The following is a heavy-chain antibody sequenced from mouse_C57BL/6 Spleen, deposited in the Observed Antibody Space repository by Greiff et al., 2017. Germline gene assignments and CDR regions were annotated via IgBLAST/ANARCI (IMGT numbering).Heavy chain of an antibody. CDR1: GFNIKNTY. CDR3: ARSLYYYGSSSYYFDY. D-gene: IGHD1-1*01. J-gene: IGHJ2*01. Sequence: VQLKESVAELVRPGASVKLSCTASGFNIKNTYMHWVKQRPEQGLEWIGRIDPANGNTKYAPKFQGKATITADTSSNTAYLQLSSLTSEDTAIYYCARSLYYYGSSSYYFDYWGQGTTLTVSS. V-gene: IGHV14-3*01. CDR2: IDPANGNT.